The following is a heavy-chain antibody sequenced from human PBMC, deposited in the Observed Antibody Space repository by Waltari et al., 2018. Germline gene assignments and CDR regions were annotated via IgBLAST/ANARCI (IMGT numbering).Heavy chain of an antibody. CDR1: GFTFSSYA. V-gene: IGHV3-23*01. CDR3: AKEGIMITFGGVIVPYFDY. Sequence: EVQLLESGGGLVQPGGSLRLSCAASGFTFSSYAMSWVRQAPGTGLEWVSAISGSGGSTYYADSVKGRFTISRDNSKNTLYLQMNSLRAEDTAVYYCAKEGIMITFGGVIVPYFDYWGQGTLVTVSS. CDR2: ISGSGGST. D-gene: IGHD3-16*02. J-gene: IGHJ4*02.